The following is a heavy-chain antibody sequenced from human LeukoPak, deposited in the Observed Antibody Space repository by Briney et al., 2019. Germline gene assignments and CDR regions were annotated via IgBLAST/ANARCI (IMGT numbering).Heavy chain of an antibody. D-gene: IGHD6-19*01. J-gene: IGHJ6*02. CDR3: ARLRAMAGHRGGFDF. CDR1: GDSISYHNYY. CDR2: VYYTGNT. Sequence: KASETLSLTCAVSGDSISYHNYYWDWIRQPPGKALEWIGTVYYTGNTYYNPSLKSRVAISVDTSKNQFSLQLTSMTAADTAVYYCARLRAMAGHRGGFDFWGQGTTVTVSS. V-gene: IGHV4-39*01.